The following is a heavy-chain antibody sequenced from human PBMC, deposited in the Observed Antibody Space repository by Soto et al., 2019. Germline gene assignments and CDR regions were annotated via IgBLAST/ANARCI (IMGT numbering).Heavy chain of an antibody. J-gene: IGHJ6*02. CDR1: GGTFSSYA. D-gene: IGHD6-6*01. Sequence: QVQLVQSGAEVKKPGSSVKVSCKASGGTFSSYAISWVRQAPGQGLEWMGGIIPIFGTANYAQKFQGRVTITADKSTSTAYMELSRLRSEDTAVHYCARGAYSSSSGSYYYYGMDVWGQGTTVTVSS. CDR2: IIPIFGTA. CDR3: ARGAYSSSSGSYYYYGMDV. V-gene: IGHV1-69*06.